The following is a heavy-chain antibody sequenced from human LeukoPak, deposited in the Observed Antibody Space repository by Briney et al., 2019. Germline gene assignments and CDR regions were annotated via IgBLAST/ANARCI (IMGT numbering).Heavy chain of an antibody. D-gene: IGHD4-11*01. Sequence: PSETLSLTCAVYGGSFSDYYWSWIRQPPGKGLEWIGEINHSGSTNYNPFLKIRVTISADTSKNQLSLRLSSVTAADTAVYYCARVFYSNYAQFDYWGQGTLVTVSS. CDR1: GGSFSDYY. J-gene: IGHJ4*02. CDR3: ARVFYSNYAQFDY. V-gene: IGHV4-34*01. CDR2: INHSGST.